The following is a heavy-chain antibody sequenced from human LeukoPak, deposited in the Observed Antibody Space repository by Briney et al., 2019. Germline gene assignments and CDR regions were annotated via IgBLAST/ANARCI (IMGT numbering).Heavy chain of an antibody. D-gene: IGHD2-2*01. V-gene: IGHV4-34*01. CDR2: INHSGST. CDR1: GGSFSGYY. Sequence: SETLSLTCAVYGGSFSGYYWSWIRQPPGKGLEWIGEINHSGSTNYNPSLKSRVTISVDTSKNQFSLKLSSGTAPDTAVYYCARGRKVPANWFDPWGQGTLVTVSS. J-gene: IGHJ5*02. CDR3: ARGRKVPANWFDP.